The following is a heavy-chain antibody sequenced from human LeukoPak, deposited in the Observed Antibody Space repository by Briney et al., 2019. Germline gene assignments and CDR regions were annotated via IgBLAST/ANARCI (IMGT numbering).Heavy chain of an antibody. D-gene: IGHD6-19*01. J-gene: IGHJ4*02. CDR1: EFTFSNYA. V-gene: IGHV3-30*18. CDR3: AKDLLAVPAKGGYFDY. CDR2: ISYDGNNK. Sequence: GGSLRLSCAAPEFTFSNYAMHWVRQAPGKGLEWVAVISYDGNNKYYADSLKGRFTISRDNTKNTLYLQMNSLRAEDTAVYHCAKDLLAVPAKGGYFDYWGRGTLVTVSS.